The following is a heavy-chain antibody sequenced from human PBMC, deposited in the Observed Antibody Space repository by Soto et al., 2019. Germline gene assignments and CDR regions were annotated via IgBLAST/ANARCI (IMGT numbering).Heavy chain of an antibody. CDR3: AADVAAAGTSSAFDI. D-gene: IGHD6-13*01. CDR2: INPNSGGT. Sequence: ASVKVSCKASGYTFTGYYMHWVRQAPGQGLEWMGWINPNSGGTNYAQKFQGWVTMTRDTSISTAYMELSRLRSDDTAVYYCAADVAAAGTSSAFDIWGQGTMVTVSS. J-gene: IGHJ3*02. V-gene: IGHV1-2*04. CDR1: GYTFTGYY.